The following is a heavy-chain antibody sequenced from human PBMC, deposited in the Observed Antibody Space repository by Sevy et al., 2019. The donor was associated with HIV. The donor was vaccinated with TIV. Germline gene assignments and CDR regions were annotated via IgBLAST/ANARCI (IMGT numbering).Heavy chain of an antibody. Sequence: GGSLRLSCAASGFVFSSYTMNWVRQSPGKGLEWVSSISSSSRYIFYADSVKGRFTISRDNSKNTLYLQMNSLRAEDTAVYYCARDQGHYGSGSYIYYYYGMDVWGQGTTVTVSS. CDR2: ISSSSRYI. CDR1: GFVFSSYT. D-gene: IGHD3-10*01. V-gene: IGHV3-21*04. CDR3: ARDQGHYGSGSYIYYYYGMDV. J-gene: IGHJ6*02.